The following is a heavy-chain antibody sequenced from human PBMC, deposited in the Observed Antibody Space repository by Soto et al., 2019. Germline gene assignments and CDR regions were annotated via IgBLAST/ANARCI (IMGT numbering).Heavy chain of an antibody. Sequence: QVQLVQSGAEVKKPGSSVKVSCKASGDTFNFYTINWVRQAPGLGLEWMGRFNPILSFSNSALKFQGRVTITGAKYTITAYMVLSSMRSEDTTIYCCATSFGSRSRAFDYWGQGALVTVSS. CDR1: GDTFNFYT. D-gene: IGHD3-10*01. V-gene: IGHV1-69*02. CDR3: ATSFGSRSRAFDY. CDR2: FNPILSFS. J-gene: IGHJ4*02.